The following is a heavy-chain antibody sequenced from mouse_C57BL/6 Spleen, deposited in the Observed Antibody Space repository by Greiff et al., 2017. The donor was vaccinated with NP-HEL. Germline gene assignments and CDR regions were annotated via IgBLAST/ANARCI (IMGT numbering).Heavy chain of an antibody. V-gene: IGHV1-5*01. CDR1: GYTFTSYW. CDR2: IYPGNSDT. D-gene: IGHD3-2*02. CDR3: TKGAQALFAY. J-gene: IGHJ3*01. Sequence: VQLKESGTVLARPGASVKMSCKTSGYTFTSYWMHWVKQRPGQGLEWIGAIYPGNSDTSYNQKFKGKAKLTAVTSASTAYMELSSLTNEDSAVYYCTKGAQALFAYWGQGTLVTVSA.